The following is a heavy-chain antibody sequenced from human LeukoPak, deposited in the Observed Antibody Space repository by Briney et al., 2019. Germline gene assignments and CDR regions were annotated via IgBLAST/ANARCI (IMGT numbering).Heavy chain of an antibody. J-gene: IGHJ5*02. D-gene: IGHD2-15*01. CDR1: GYTFTSYD. V-gene: IGHV1-18*01. Sequence: GASVKVSCKASGYTFTSYDISWVRQAPGQGLEWMGWISAYNGNTNYAQKLQGRVTMTTDTSTSTAYMELRSLRSDDTAVYYCARDYSTIVVVVAAGFDPWGQGTLVTVSS. CDR2: ISAYNGNT. CDR3: ARDYSTIVVVVAAGFDP.